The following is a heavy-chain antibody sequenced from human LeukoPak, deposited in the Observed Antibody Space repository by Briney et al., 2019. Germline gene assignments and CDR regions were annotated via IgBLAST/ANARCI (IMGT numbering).Heavy chain of an antibody. Sequence: PSETLSLTCDVYGGSFSGYYWSWIRQPPGKGLEWIGEINHSGSTNYNPSLKSRVTISVDTSKNQFSLKLSSVTAADTAVYYCARGASPAYWGQGTLVTVSS. CDR2: INHSGST. CDR1: GGSFSGYY. V-gene: IGHV4-34*01. J-gene: IGHJ4*02. CDR3: ARGASPAY.